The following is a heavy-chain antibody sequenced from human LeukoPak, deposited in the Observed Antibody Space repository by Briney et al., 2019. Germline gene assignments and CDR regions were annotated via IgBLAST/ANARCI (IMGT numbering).Heavy chain of an antibody. D-gene: IGHD4-23*01. CDR3: ARQGDGGRAYDH. V-gene: IGHV4-59*08. J-gene: IGHJ4*02. CDR1: GGSISSYY. CDR2: IYYSGST. Sequence: SESLSLTCTASGGSISSYYWSWIRQPPGKGLEWTGYIYYSGSTYYNPSLKSRVTISVDTSKNQFSLKLTSVTAADTAVYYCARQGDGGRAYDHWGQGTLVTVSS.